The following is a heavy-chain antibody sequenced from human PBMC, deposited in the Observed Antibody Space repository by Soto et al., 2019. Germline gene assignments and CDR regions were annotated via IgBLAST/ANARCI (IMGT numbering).Heavy chain of an antibody. V-gene: IGHV4-4*02. D-gene: IGHD3-10*01. CDR2: IYHSGST. CDR3: AGALDRGQAFDY. Sequence: SETLSLTCAVSSGSISSSNWWSWVRQPPGKGLEWIGEIYHSGSTNYNPSLKSRVTISVDKSKNQFSLKLSSVTAADTAVYYCAGALDRGQAFDYWGQGTLVTVSS. J-gene: IGHJ4*02. CDR1: SGSISSSNW.